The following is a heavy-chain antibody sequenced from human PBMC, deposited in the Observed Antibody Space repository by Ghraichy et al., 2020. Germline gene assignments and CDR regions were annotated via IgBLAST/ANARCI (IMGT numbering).Heavy chain of an antibody. J-gene: IGHJ4*02. CDR2: IYHSGST. CDR3: ARERYSYGLDY. CDR1: GYSISSGYY. Sequence: SETLSLTCTVSGYSISSGYYWGWLRQPPGKGLEWIGSIYHSGSTYYNPSLKSRVTISVDTSKNQFSLKLSSVTAADTAVYYCARERYSYGLDYWGQGTLVTVSS. V-gene: IGHV4-38-2*02. D-gene: IGHD5-18*01.